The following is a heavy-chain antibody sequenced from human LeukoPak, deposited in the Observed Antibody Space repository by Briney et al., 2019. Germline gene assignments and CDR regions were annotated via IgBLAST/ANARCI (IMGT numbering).Heavy chain of an antibody. CDR3: AKGQLGIQSSKWFDP. V-gene: IGHV3-NL1*01. CDR1: GSTFSSYG. D-gene: IGHD7-27*01. CDR2: ISGSGGST. Sequence: GGSLRLSCAASGSTFSSYGMHWVRQAPGKGLEWVSAISGSGGSTYYADSVKGRFTISRDNSKNTLYLQMDSLRPEDTAVYYCAKGQLGIQSSKWFDPWGQGTLVTVSS. J-gene: IGHJ5*02.